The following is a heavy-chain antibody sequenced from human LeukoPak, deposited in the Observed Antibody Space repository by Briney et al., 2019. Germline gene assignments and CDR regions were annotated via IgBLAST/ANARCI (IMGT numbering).Heavy chain of an antibody. J-gene: IGHJ4*02. CDR2: IIPIFGTA. Sequence: GASVKVSCKASGGTFSSYAISWVRQAPGQGLEWMGGIIPIFGTANYAQKFQGRVTITADESTSTAYMELSSLRSEDTAVHYCARESGIEATYGYASYWGQGTLVTVSS. V-gene: IGHV1-69*13. D-gene: IGHD5-18*01. CDR3: ARESGIEATYGYASY. CDR1: GGTFSSYA.